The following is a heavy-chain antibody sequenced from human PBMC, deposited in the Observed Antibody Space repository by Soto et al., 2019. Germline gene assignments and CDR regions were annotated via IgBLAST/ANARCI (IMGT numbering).Heavy chain of an antibody. CDR3: TTDGFTGIVGI. Sequence: EVQLVESGGSLVTPGGSLRLSCAASGLPFTKAWMTWVRQAPGKGREWVGRIRSKTSSETREYAAPVKGRFTISRDDSKNMLYLDMNSLKIEDTGVYYCTTDGFTGIVGILGEGTMVTVSS. V-gene: IGHV3-15*01. J-gene: IGHJ3*02. CDR2: IRSKTSSETR. CDR1: GLPFTKAW. D-gene: IGHD3-22*01.